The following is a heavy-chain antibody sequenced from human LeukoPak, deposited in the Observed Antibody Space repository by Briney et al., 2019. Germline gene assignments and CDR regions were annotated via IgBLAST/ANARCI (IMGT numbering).Heavy chain of an antibody. CDR1: GGSISSSSYY. CDR2: IYYSGRT. D-gene: IGHD3-22*01. Sequence: SEALSLTCTVSGGSISSSSYYWGWIRQPPGKGLEWIGNIYYSGRTYYNPSLKSRVTISVDTSKNQFSLKLSSVTATDTAVYYCARGVSMIVVVIHDWYFDLWGRGTLVTVSS. V-gene: IGHV4-39*01. CDR3: ARGVSMIVVVIHDWYFDL. J-gene: IGHJ2*01.